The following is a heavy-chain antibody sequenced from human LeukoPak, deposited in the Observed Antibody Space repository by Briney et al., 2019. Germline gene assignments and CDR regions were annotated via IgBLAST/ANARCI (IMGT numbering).Heavy chain of an antibody. Sequence: GGSLRLSCAASGFTLTNYSMNWVRQAPGKGLEWVSSISSSGNYMYYVDSVKGRFTISRDNAKSSLYLQMSSLRAEDTAVYYCAAFFYDSSGYRSFDFWGQGTMVTVSS. CDR2: ISSSGNYM. D-gene: IGHD3-22*01. CDR3: AAFFYDSSGYRSFDF. V-gene: IGHV3-21*06. CDR1: GFTLTNYS. J-gene: IGHJ3*01.